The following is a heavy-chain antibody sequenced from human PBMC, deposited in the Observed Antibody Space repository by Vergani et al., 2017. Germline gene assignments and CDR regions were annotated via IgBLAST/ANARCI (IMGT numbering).Heavy chain of an antibody. CDR1: GFTFDDYA. V-gene: IGHV3-9*01. CDR2: ISWNSGSI. J-gene: IGHJ3*02. Sequence: EVQLVESGGGLVQPGRSLRLSCAASGFTFDDYAMHWVRQAPGKGLEWVSGISWNSGSIGYADSVKGRVTISRDNAKNSLYLQMNSLRAEDTALYYCINYAFDIWGQGTMVTVSS. CDR3: INYAFDI.